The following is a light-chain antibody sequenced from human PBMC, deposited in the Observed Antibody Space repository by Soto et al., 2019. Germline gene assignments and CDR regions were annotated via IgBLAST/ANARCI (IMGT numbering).Light chain of an antibody. J-gene: IGKJ1*01. Sequence: EIVLTQSPGTLSLSPGEGATLSCRASQSVSSTYLAWYQQKAGQAPRLPIYGASSRATGIPDRFSGSGSGTDFTLTISRLEPEDFAVYYCQQYGSSPQTFGQGTKVDIK. CDR3: QQYGSSPQT. CDR2: GAS. CDR1: QSVSSTY. V-gene: IGKV3-20*01.